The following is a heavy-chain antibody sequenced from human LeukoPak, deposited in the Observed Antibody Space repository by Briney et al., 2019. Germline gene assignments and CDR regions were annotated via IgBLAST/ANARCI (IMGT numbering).Heavy chain of an antibody. CDR3: ARRGYRSSSRGPGSFDY. J-gene: IGHJ4*02. CDR1: GYSISSGFY. Sequence: SETLSLACVVSGYSISSGFYWGWIRQPPGKGLEWIGSIYHSGSTYYNPSLKSRVTISVDTSKNQFSLKLSSVTAADTAVYYCARRGYRSSSRGPGSFDYWGQGTLVTVSS. CDR2: IYHSGST. D-gene: IGHD6-13*01. V-gene: IGHV4-38-2*01.